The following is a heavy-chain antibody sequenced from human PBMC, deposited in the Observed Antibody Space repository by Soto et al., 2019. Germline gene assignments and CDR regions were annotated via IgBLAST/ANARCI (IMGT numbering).Heavy chain of an antibody. Sequence: PSETLSLTCAVSGYSISSGYYWGWIRQPPGKGLEWIGSIYHSGSTYYNPSLKSRVTISVDTSKNQFSLKLSSVTTADTAVYYCARDRGVLHQPSYYGMDVWGQGTTVTVS. V-gene: IGHV4-38-2*02. CDR3: ARDRGVLHQPSYYGMDV. J-gene: IGHJ6*02. D-gene: IGHD1-26*01. CDR2: IYHSGST. CDR1: GYSISSGYY.